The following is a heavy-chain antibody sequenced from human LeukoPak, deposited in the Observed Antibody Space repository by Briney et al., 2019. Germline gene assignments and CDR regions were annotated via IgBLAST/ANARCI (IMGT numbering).Heavy chain of an antibody. V-gene: IGHV1-2*02. Sequence: ASVKVSCKTSGYTFTGCYMHWVRQAPGQGLEWMGWINPNSGGTNYAQKFQGRVTMTRDTSISTAYMELSRLRSDDTAVYYCARVLRGRVVATFDCWGQGTLVTVSS. J-gene: IGHJ4*02. CDR2: INPNSGGT. CDR1: GYTFTGCY. CDR3: ARVLRGRVVATFDC. D-gene: IGHD5-12*01.